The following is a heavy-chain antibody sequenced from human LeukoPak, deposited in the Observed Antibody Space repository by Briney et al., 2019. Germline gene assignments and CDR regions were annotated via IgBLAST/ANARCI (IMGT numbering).Heavy chain of an antibody. CDR3: ARDLGSTSGWFDY. V-gene: IGHV4-4*07. CDR1: GVSISSYY. D-gene: IGHD6-19*01. CDR2: IYTSGST. Sequence: PSETLSLTCTVSGVSISSYYWSWIRQPPGKGLEWIGRIYTSGSTDYNPSLKSRVSISVDTSKNQISLKLTSVTAADTAVYYCARDLGSTSGWFDYWGQGTLVTVSS. J-gene: IGHJ4*02.